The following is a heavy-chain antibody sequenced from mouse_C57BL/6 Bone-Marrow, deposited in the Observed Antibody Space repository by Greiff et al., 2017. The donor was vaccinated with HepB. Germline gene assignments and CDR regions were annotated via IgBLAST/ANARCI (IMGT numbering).Heavy chain of an antibody. Sequence: SGAELVRPGASVKLSCTASGFNIKDDYMHWVKQRPEQGLEWIGWIDPENGDTEYASKFQGKATITADTSSNTAYLQLSSLTSEDTAVYYCTRTGTRDYWGQGTTLTVSS. V-gene: IGHV14-4*01. D-gene: IGHD4-1*01. CDR3: TRTGTRDY. J-gene: IGHJ2*01. CDR2: IDPENGDT. CDR1: GFNIKDDY.